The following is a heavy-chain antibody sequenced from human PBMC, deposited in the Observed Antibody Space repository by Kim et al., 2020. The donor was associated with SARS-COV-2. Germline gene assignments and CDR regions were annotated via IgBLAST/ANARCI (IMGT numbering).Heavy chain of an antibody. CDR2: IKQDGSEK. J-gene: IGHJ4*02. V-gene: IGHV3-7*03. D-gene: IGHD6-19*01. CDR1: GFTFSSYW. Sequence: GGSLRLSCAASGFTFSSYWMSWVRQAPGKGLEWVANIKQDGSEKYYVDSVKGRFTISRDNAKNSLYLQMNSLRAEDTAVYYCARDAHRLYSSGLDYWGQGTLVTVSS. CDR3: ARDAHRLYSSGLDY.